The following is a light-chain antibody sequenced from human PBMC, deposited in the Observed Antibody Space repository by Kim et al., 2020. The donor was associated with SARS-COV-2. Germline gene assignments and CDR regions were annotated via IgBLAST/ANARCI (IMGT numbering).Light chain of an antibody. J-gene: IGLJ1*01. CDR2: GKN. CDR3: NSRDSSGNHYV. Sequence: AVGQTVRITCQGDSRRSYYASWYQQKPGQAPVLVIYGKNNRPSGIPDRFSGSSSGNTASLTITGAQAEDEADYYCNSRDSSGNHYVFGTGTKVTVL. CDR1: SRRSYY. V-gene: IGLV3-19*01.